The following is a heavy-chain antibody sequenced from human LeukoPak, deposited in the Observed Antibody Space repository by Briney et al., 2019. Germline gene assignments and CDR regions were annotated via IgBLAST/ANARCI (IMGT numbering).Heavy chain of an antibody. CDR3: ASGEYYDFWSGPMTGYFDY. V-gene: IGHV3-21*01. J-gene: IGHJ4*02. Sequence: PGGSLRLSCAASGFTFSSYSMNWVRQARGKGLEWVSSISSSSSYIYYADSVKGRFTISRDNAKNSLYLQMNSLRAEDTAVYYCASGEYYDFWSGPMTGYFDYWGQGTLVTVSS. D-gene: IGHD3-3*01. CDR1: GFTFSSYS. CDR2: ISSSSSYI.